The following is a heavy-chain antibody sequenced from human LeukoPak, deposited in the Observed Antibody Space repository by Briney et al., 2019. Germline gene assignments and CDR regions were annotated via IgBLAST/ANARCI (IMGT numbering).Heavy chain of an antibody. Sequence: PGWSLRLSCAASGFTVSDNYMTWVRQAPGKGLEWVSSIYSAGATHYAESVKGRFTISRDNSKNTLYLQMNSLRAEDTAVYYCARDDYYDSSGYYAYWGQGTLVTVSS. D-gene: IGHD3-22*01. CDR2: IYSAGAT. V-gene: IGHV3-66*01. CDR1: GFTVSDNY. CDR3: ARDDYYDSSGYYAY. J-gene: IGHJ4*02.